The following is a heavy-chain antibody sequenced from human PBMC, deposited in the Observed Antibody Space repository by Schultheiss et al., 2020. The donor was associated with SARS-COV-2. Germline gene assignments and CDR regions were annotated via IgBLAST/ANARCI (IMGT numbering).Heavy chain of an antibody. Sequence: GGSLRLSCAASGFMFSSYGMIWVRQAPGKGLEWVSGISGSGGSTDYADSVKGRFTISRDNSKNTLYLQMNSLRAEDTAVYYCARVTASGYSSSWPDYWGQGTLVTVSS. D-gene: IGHD6-13*01. CDR2: ISGSGGST. CDR1: GFMFSSYG. V-gene: IGHV3-23*01. CDR3: ARVTASGYSSSWPDY. J-gene: IGHJ4*02.